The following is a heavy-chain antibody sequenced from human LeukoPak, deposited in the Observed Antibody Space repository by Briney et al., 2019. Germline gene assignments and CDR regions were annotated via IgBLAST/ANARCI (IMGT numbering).Heavy chain of an antibody. V-gene: IGHV4-59*08. D-gene: IGHD4-11*01. J-gene: IGHJ4*02. Sequence: SETLSLTCAVYGGSFSGYYWSWIRQPPGKGLEWIGYIYYSGSTNYNPSLKSRVTISVDTSKNQFSLKLSSVTAADTAVYYCARQLSGDYSFDYWGLGTLVTVSS. CDR2: IYYSGST. CDR3: ARQLSGDYSFDY. CDR1: GGSFSGYY.